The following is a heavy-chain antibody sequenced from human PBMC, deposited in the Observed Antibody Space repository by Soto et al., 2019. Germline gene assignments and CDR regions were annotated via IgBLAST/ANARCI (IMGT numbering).Heavy chain of an antibody. CDR1: GYSFTSYW. V-gene: IGHV5-51*01. Sequence: GESLKISCKGSGYSFTSYWIGWVRQMPGKGLEWMGIIYPGDSDTRYSPSFQGQVTISADKSISTAYLQWSSLKASDTAMYYCARQRPTVTTLYDPFDIWGQGTMVTVSS. CDR3: ARQRPTVTTLYDPFDI. D-gene: IGHD4-17*01. J-gene: IGHJ3*02. CDR2: IYPGDSDT.